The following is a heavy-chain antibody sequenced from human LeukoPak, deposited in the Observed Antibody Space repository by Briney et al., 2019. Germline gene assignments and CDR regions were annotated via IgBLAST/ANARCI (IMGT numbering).Heavy chain of an antibody. J-gene: IGHJ4*02. CDR2: ISGSGCST. D-gene: IGHD1-26*01. CDR1: GFTFSSYA. CDR3: ATIVGATTRVDY. V-gene: IGHV3-23*01. Sequence: GGSLRLSCAASGFTFSSYAMSWVRQAPGKGLEWVSAISGSGCSTYYADSVKGRFTISRDNSKNTLYLQMNSLRAEDTAVYYCATIVGATTRVDYWGQGTLVTVSS.